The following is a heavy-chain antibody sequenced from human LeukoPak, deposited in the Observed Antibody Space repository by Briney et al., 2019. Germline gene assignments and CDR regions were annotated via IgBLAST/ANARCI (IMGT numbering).Heavy chain of an antibody. CDR2: ISSTGSTI. CDR1: GFTFSDYY. D-gene: IGHD2-15*01. Sequence: GGSLRLSCAASGFTFSDYYMSWIRQAPGKGLEWVSYISSTGSTIFYADSVKGRFIISRDNAKNSLYLQMNSLRAEDTAVYYCARVVYCSGGSCQIFAFEIWGQGTMVTVSS. J-gene: IGHJ3*02. CDR3: ARVVYCSGGSCQIFAFEI. V-gene: IGHV3-11*01.